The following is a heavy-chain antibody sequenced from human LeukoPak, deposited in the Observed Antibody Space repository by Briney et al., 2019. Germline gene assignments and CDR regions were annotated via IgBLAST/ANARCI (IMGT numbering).Heavy chain of an antibody. CDR2: IYYSGST. Sequence: PSETLSLTCAVYGGSFSGYYWSWIRQPPGKGLEWIGYIYYSGSTNYNPSLKSRVTMSVDTSKNQFSLKLSSVTAADTAVYYCARGGSYYDSSGLHYFDYWGQGTLVTVSS. CDR1: GGSFSGYY. V-gene: IGHV4-59*12. J-gene: IGHJ4*02. D-gene: IGHD3-22*01. CDR3: ARGGSYYDSSGLHYFDY.